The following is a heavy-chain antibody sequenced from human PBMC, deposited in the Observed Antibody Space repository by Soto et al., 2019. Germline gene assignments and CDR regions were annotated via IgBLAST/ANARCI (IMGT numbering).Heavy chain of an antibody. CDR3: AADLYYYDSSGYSQNFDY. Sequence: SVKVSCKASGFTFTSSAVQWVRQARGQRLEWIGWIVVGSGNTNYAQKFQERVTITRDMSTSTAYMELSSLRSEDTAVYYCAADLYYYDSSGYSQNFDYWGQGTLVTVSS. V-gene: IGHV1-58*01. J-gene: IGHJ4*02. D-gene: IGHD3-22*01. CDR2: IVVGSGNT. CDR1: GFTFTSSA.